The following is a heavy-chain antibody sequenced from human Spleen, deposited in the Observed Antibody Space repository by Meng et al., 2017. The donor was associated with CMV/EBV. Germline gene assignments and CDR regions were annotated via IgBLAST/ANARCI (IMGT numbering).Heavy chain of an antibody. CDR1: GFTCGDYA. Sequence: GGSLRLSCTASGFTCGDYAMSWVRQAPGKGLEWVGFIRSKAYGGTTEYAASVKGRFTISRDDSKSIAYLQMNSLKTEDTAVYYCTRDGYYGSGSYYQDYYYYGMDVWGQGTTVTVSS. V-gene: IGHV3-49*04. D-gene: IGHD3-10*01. CDR2: IRSKAYGGTT. CDR3: TRDGYYGSGSYYQDYYYYGMDV. J-gene: IGHJ6*02.